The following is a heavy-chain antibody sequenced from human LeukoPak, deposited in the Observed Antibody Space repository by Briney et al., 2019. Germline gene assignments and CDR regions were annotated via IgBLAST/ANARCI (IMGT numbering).Heavy chain of an antibody. Sequence: GGSLRLSCAASGFTSSSYAMSWVRQAPGKGLEWVSAISGSGGSTYYADSVKGRFTISRDNSKNTLYLQMNSLRAEDTAVYYCAKDDFVITIFGVVVDYWGQGTLVTVSS. J-gene: IGHJ4*02. CDR1: GFTSSSYA. V-gene: IGHV3-23*01. CDR2: ISGSGGST. CDR3: AKDDFVITIFGVVVDY. D-gene: IGHD3-3*01.